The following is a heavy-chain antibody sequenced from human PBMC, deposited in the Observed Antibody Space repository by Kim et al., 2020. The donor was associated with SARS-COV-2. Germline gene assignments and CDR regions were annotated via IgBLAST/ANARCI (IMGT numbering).Heavy chain of an antibody. CDR3: ARDLEYYDILTGTWAYGMDV. J-gene: IGHJ6*02. V-gene: IGHV3-48*02. Sequence: RFTISRDNAKNSLYLQMNSLRDEDTAVYYCARDLEYYDILTGTWAYGMDVWGQGTTVTVSS. D-gene: IGHD3-9*01.